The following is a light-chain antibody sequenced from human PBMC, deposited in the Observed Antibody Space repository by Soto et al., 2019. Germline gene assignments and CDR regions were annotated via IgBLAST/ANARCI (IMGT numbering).Light chain of an antibody. Sequence: QSALTQPASVSGSPGQSITISCTGASSDIGSYNLVSWYHQHPGKAPKLMIYEVSKRPSGVSNRFSGSKSGNTASLTVSGLQAEDEADYYCCSYAGSSIVIFGGGTKVTVL. CDR1: SSDIGSYNL. CDR3: CSYAGSSIVI. J-gene: IGLJ2*01. V-gene: IGLV2-23*02. CDR2: EVS.